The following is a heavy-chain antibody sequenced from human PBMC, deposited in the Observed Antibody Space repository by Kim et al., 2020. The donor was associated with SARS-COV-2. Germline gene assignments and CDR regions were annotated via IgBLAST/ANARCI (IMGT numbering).Heavy chain of an antibody. V-gene: IGHV3-21*01. CDR3: AREDYGTNYYYYGMDV. Sequence: GGSLRLSCAASGFTFSSYSMNWVRQAPGKGLEWVSSISSSSSYIYYADSVKGRFTISRDNAKNSLYLQMNSLRAEDTAVYYCAREDYGTNYYYYGMDVWGQGTTVTVSS. CDR2: ISSSSSYI. J-gene: IGHJ6*02. D-gene: IGHD4-17*01. CDR1: GFTFSSYS.